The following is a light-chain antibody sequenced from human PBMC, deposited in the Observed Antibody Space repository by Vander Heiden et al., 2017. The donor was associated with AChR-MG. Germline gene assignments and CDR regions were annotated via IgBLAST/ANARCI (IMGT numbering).Light chain of an antibody. CDR3: QTMRV. J-gene: IGLJ3*02. CDR1: TLGDKY. Sequence: SYILTQVPSMSVSPGQTVSITCSGDTLGDKYACWYQQKPGQSPVLLIYQDNKRPSGIPERFSGSHSGRTATLTISGTQAMDEADYYCQTMRVFGGGTKLTVL. V-gene: IGLV3-1*01. CDR2: QDN.